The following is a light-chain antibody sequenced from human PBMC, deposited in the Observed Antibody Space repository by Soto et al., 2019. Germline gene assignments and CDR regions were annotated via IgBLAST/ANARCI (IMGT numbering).Light chain of an antibody. V-gene: IGKV3-15*01. CDR1: QSVSSN. CDR2: AAS. J-gene: IGKJ2*01. Sequence: ETVMTQSPATLSVSPGERATLSCRASQSVSSNLAWYQQTPGQAPRLLIFAASTRATGIPARFSGSGSGTEFTLTISSLQSEDFAVYYCQQYNDWLRTFGQGTNLQIK. CDR3: QQYNDWLRT.